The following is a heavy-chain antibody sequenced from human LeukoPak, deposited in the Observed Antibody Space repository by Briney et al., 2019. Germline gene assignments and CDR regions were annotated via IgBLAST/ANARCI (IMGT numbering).Heavy chain of an antibody. CDR1: GGSFSGYY. CDR2: INHSGST. Sequence: SETLSLTCAVYGGSFSGYYWSWIRQPPGKGLEWIGEINHSGSTNYNPSLKSRVTISVDTSRNQFSLKLSSVTAADTAVYYCARGYYDILTGYFIDYWGQGTLVTVSS. J-gene: IGHJ4*02. CDR3: ARGYYDILTGYFIDY. D-gene: IGHD3-9*01. V-gene: IGHV4-34*01.